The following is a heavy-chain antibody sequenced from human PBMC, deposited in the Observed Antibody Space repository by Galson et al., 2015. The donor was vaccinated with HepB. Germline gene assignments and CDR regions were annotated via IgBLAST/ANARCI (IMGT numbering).Heavy chain of an antibody. CDR1: GFTFSSYS. J-gene: IGHJ4*02. CDR3: ARRGGRRDEDN. V-gene: IGHV3-48*01. Sequence: SLRLSCAASGFTFSSYSMNWVRQTPGRGLEWVSYISSSGSSKTYADSVEGRLTISRDNVKNLLYLQMNSLRAEDTALYYCARRGGRRDEDNWGQGTLVTVSS. D-gene: IGHD5-24*01. CDR2: ISSSGSSK.